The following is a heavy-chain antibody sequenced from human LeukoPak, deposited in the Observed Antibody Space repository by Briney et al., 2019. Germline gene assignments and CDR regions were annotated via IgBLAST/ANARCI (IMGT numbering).Heavy chain of an antibody. Sequence: PGGSLRLSCAASGFTFSSHNMNWVRQAPGKGLEWVSSISTSSSYIYYADSVKGRFTISRDNAKSSLYLQMNSLRAEDTAVYYCVSTVTTLFYYYMDVWGKGTTVTISS. V-gene: IGHV3-21*01. D-gene: IGHD4-17*01. CDR3: VSTVTTLFYYYMDV. CDR2: ISTSSSYI. J-gene: IGHJ6*03. CDR1: GFTFSSHN.